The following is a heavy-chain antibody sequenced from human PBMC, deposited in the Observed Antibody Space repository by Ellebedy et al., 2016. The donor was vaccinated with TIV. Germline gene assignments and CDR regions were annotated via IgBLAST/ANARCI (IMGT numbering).Heavy chain of an antibody. Sequence: ASVKVSXXASGYTFTSYAMHWVRQAPGQRLEWMGWINAGNGNTKYSQKFQGRVTITRDTSASTAYMELSSLRSEDTAVYYCARVDLRLRRVDVWGQGTTVTVSS. V-gene: IGHV1-3*01. CDR3: ARVDLRLRRVDV. CDR2: INAGNGNT. D-gene: IGHD3-3*01. CDR1: GYTFTSYA. J-gene: IGHJ6*02.